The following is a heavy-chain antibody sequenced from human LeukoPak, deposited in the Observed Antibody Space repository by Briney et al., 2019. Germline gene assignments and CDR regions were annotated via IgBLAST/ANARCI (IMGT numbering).Heavy chain of an antibody. J-gene: IGHJ5*02. CDR3: ARSYYYDSSGYYGGFDP. D-gene: IGHD3-22*01. CDR1: GGSISSYY. Sequence: PSETLSLTCTVSGGSISSYYWSWIRQPPGKGLEWIGYIYYSGSTNYNPSLKSRVTISVDTSKNQFSLKLSSVTAADTAVYYCARSYYYDSSGYYGGFDPWGQGTLVTVSS. CDR2: IYYSGST. V-gene: IGHV4-59*01.